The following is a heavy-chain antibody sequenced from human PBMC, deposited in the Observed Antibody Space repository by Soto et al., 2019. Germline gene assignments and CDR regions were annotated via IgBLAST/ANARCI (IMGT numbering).Heavy chain of an antibody. J-gene: IGHJ3*02. Sequence: QVQLQESGPGLVKPSETLSLTCTVSGGSISSYYWSWIRQPPGKGLEWIGYIYYSGSTNYNPSLKSRVTISVDTSKNQFALKLSSVTAADTAVYYCAREGAWIQGPDAFDIWGQGTMVTVSS. CDR2: IYYSGST. V-gene: IGHV4-59*01. CDR3: AREGAWIQGPDAFDI. D-gene: IGHD5-18*01. CDR1: GGSISSYY.